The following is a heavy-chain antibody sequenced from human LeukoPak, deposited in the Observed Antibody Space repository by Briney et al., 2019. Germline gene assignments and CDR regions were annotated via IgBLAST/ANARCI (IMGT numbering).Heavy chain of an antibody. Sequence: SVKVSCKASGFTFTSSAMQWVRQARGQRLEWIGWIVVGSDNTNYAQKFQERVTITRDMSTSTAYMELSSLRSEDTAVYYCALTDQYYDILTGYYTDYWGQGTLVNVSS. D-gene: IGHD3-9*01. CDR2: IVVGSDNT. CDR1: GFTFTSSA. J-gene: IGHJ4*02. CDR3: ALTDQYYDILTGYYTDY. V-gene: IGHV1-58*02.